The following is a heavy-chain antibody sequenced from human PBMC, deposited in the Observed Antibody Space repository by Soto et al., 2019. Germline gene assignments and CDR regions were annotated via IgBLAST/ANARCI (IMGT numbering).Heavy chain of an antibody. CDR2: VHHSAGT. Sequence: QVLLHESGPGLVKPSGTLSLTCTVSGVSISRGDWWSWVRQAPGKELQWIGEVHHSAGTSSHPSLRSRVSHSVDTSKNQFSRNLKSVTAADPGVYYCARLVYDTRLNYLYLDSWGQGLLVTLSS. CDR1: GVSISRGDW. CDR3: ARLVYDTRLNYLYLDS. J-gene: IGHJ4*02. V-gene: IGHV4-4*02. D-gene: IGHD3-22*01.